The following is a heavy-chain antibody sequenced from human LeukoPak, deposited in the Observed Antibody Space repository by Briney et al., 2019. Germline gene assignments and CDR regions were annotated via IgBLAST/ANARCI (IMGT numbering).Heavy chain of an antibody. J-gene: IGHJ4*02. D-gene: IGHD3-22*01. CDR3: ARGPKTYYYDSSGYSDS. V-gene: IGHV1-69*05. CDR1: GGTFSSYA. CDR2: IIPIFGTA. Sequence: SVKVSCKASGGTFSSYAISWVRQAPGQGLEWMGGIIPIFGTANYAQKFQGRVTMTRNTSISTAYMELSSLRSEDTAVYYCARGPKTYYYDSSGYSDSWGQGTLVTVSS.